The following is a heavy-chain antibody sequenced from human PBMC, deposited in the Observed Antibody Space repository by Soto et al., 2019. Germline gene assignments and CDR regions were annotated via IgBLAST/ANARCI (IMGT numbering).Heavy chain of an antibody. CDR1: GGTFSSYT. CDR2: IIPILGIA. V-gene: IGHV1-69*02. J-gene: IGHJ6*02. CDR3: AGAIVATIGRYYYYGMDV. D-gene: IGHD5-12*01. Sequence: GASVKVSCKASGGTFSSYTISWVRQAPGQGLEWMGRIIPILGIANYAQKFQGRVTITADKSTSTAYMELSSLRSEDTAVYYCAGAIVATIGRYYYYGMDVWGQGTTVTVSS.